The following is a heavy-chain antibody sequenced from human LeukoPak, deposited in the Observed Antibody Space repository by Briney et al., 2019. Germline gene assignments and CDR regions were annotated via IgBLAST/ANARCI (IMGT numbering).Heavy chain of an antibody. D-gene: IGHD3-22*01. V-gene: IGHV1-2*06. J-gene: IGHJ4*02. CDR2: INPNSGGT. CDR1: GYTFTGYY. CDR3: ARVKYYYDSSGYPYY. Sequence: ASVKVSCKASGYTFTGYYMHWVRQAPGQGLEWMGRINPNSGGTNYAQKFQGRVTMTRDTSISTAYMELSRLRSDDTAVYYCARVKYYYDSSGYPYYWGQGTLVTVSS.